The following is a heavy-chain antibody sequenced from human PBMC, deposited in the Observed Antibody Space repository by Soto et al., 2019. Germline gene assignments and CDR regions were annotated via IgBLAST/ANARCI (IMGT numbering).Heavy chain of an antibody. CDR1: GFTFSSYA. CDR3: AKDRDSSSWPLYYFDY. CDR2: ISGSGGST. J-gene: IGHJ4*02. Sequence: GGSLRLSCAASGFTFSSYAMSWVRQAPGKGLEWVSAISGSGGSTYYADSVKGRFTISRANSKNTLYLQMNSLRAEDTAVYYCAKDRDSSSWPLYYFDYWGQGTLVTVSS. V-gene: IGHV3-23*01. D-gene: IGHD6-13*01.